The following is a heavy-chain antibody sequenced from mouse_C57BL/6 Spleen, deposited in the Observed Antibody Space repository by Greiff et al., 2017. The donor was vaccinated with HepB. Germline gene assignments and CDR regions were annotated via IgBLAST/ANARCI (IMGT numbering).Heavy chain of an antibody. V-gene: IGHV1-52*01. Sequence: VQLQQPGAELVRPGSSVKLSCKASGYTFTSYWMHWVKQRPIQGLEWIGNIDPSDSETHYNQKFKDKATLTVDKSSSTAYMQLSSLTSEDSAVYYWARGAMVTTDATFAYWGQGTLVTVSA. CDR3: ARGAMVTTDATFAY. CDR1: GYTFTSYW. D-gene: IGHD2-2*01. J-gene: IGHJ3*01. CDR2: IDPSDSET.